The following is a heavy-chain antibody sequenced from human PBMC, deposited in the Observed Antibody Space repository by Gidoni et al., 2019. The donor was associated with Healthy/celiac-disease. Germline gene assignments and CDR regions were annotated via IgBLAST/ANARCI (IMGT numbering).Heavy chain of an antibody. CDR1: GFTFGDYA. J-gene: IGHJ4*02. CDR2: IRSKAYGGTT. CDR3: TSPLSPYSSGWADY. V-gene: IGHV3-49*05. Sequence: EVQLVESGGGLVKPGRSLRLSCTASGFTFGDYAMSWFRQAPGKGLEWVGFIRSKAYGGTTEYAASVKGRFTISRDDSKSIAYLQMNSLKTEDTAVYYCTSPLSPYSSGWADYWGQGTLVTVSS. D-gene: IGHD6-19*01.